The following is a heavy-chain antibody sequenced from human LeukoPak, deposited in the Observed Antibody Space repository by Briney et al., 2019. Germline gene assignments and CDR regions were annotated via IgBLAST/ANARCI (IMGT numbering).Heavy chain of an antibody. Sequence: ASVKVSCKASGYTFTGYYVHWVRQAPGQGLEWMGLINPNRGGTNYAQKFQGRVTMTRDTSISTAYMELSRLRSDDTAVYYCARGRDSSGYYSPTDTFDIWGQGTMVTVSS. V-gene: IGHV1-2*02. CDR3: ARGRDSSGYYSPTDTFDI. J-gene: IGHJ3*02. CDR2: INPNRGGT. CDR1: GYTFTGYY. D-gene: IGHD3-22*01.